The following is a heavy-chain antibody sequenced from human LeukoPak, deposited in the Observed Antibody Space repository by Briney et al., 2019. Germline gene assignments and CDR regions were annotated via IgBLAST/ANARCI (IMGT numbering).Heavy chain of an antibody. J-gene: IGHJ4*02. Sequence: GGSLTLSCAASGFTFSNAWMSWVRQAPGKGLEWVGRIKSKTDGGTTDYAAPVKGRFTISRDDSKNTLYLQMNSLKTEDTAVYYCTTRRYGDYPYYFDYWGQGTLVTVSS. D-gene: IGHD4-17*01. CDR3: TTRRYGDYPYYFDY. V-gene: IGHV3-15*01. CDR2: IKSKTDGGTT. CDR1: GFTFSNAW.